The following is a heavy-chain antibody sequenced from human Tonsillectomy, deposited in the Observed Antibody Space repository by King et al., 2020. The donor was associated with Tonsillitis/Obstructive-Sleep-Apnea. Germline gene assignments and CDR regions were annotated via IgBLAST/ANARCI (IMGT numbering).Heavy chain of an antibody. J-gene: IGHJ6*03. CDR1: GFTVSSNY. D-gene: IGHD2-15*01. CDR3: AGGSPESSGAPDYYYMDV. Sequence: VQLVESGGGLIQPGGSLRLSCAASGFTVSSNYMSWVRQAPGKGLEWVSLIYSGDSTYYADSVKGRFTISRDNSKNTVYLQMNSLRAEDTAVYHCAGGSPESSGAPDYYYMDVWGKGTTVTVSS. V-gene: IGHV3-53*01. CDR2: IYSGDST.